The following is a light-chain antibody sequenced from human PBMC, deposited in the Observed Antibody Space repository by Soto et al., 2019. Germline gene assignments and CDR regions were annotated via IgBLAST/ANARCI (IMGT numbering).Light chain of an antibody. V-gene: IGKV3-15*01. CDR3: QQYKNWPL. CDR1: QSVRSP. J-gene: IGKJ5*01. Sequence: IVMTQSPATLSVSPGEGVTLSCRASQSVRSPLAWYQHKPGQPPRLLIYGASTRATGIPARFSGSGFGTEFTLTISSLQSEDFAVYYCQQYKNWPLFGQGTRLEI. CDR2: GAS.